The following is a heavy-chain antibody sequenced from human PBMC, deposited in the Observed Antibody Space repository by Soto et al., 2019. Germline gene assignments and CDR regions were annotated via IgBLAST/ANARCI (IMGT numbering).Heavy chain of an antibody. CDR3: ARTYTYYYDSPTLRVAFDI. J-gene: IGHJ3*02. CDR1: GGSVSSYY. V-gene: IGHV4-59*02. D-gene: IGHD3-22*01. CDR2: IYNGGTT. Sequence: QVQLQESGPGLVKPSETLSLTCTVSGGSVSSYYWSWIRQPPGKGLEWIAYIYNGGTTSYNPSLKSRVTISEHTSKNQVSLKLSSVTAADTAVYYWARTYTYYYDSPTLRVAFDIWGQGKMVTVSS.